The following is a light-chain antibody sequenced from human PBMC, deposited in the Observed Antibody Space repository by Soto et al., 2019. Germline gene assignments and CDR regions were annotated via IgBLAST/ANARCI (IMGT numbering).Light chain of an antibody. CDR2: DVS. CDR3: SSYTSSSTLGYV. Sequence: QSALTQPASVSGSPGQSITISCTGTSSDVGGYNYVSWYQQHPGKAPKLMIYDVSNRPSGVSNRFSGSKSGNTPSLTISGLQAEDEADYYCSSYTSSSTLGYVFGTGTKLTVL. J-gene: IGLJ1*01. CDR1: SSDVGGYNY. V-gene: IGLV2-14*01.